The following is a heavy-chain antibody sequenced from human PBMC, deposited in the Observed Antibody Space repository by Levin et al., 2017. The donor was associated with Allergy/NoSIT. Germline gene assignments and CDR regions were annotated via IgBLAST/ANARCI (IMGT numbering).Heavy chain of an antibody. J-gene: IGHJ4*02. CDR2: IYPGDSDT. Sequence: GESLKISCKGSGYSFTSYWIGWVRQMPGKGLEWMGIIYPGDSDTRYSPSFQGQVTISADKSISTAYLQWSSLKASDTAMYYCARRIGHDYGDFYFDYWGQGTLVTVSS. CDR3: ARRIGHDYGDFYFDY. CDR1: GYSFTSYW. V-gene: IGHV5-51*01. D-gene: IGHD4-17*01.